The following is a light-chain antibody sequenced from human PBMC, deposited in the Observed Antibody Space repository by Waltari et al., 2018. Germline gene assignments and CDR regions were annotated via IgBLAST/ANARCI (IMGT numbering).Light chain of an antibody. Sequence: DIQMTQSPSSLSASVGDRVPITCRASQGISNWLAWYQQKPGKAPKLRIYRASNLETGVPSRFSGSGSGTDFTLTISSLQPEDIATYYCQQHDNSPLTFGGGTKVEIK. V-gene: IGKV1-33*01. CDR2: RAS. CDR3: QQHDNSPLT. J-gene: IGKJ4*01. CDR1: QGISNW.